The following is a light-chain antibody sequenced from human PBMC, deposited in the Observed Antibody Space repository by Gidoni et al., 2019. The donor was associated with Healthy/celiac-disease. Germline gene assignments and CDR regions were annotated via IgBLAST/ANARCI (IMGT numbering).Light chain of an antibody. CDR1: QSISSY. J-gene: IGKJ4*01. V-gene: IGKV1-39*01. CDR2: AAS. CDR3: QQSYSTPLT. Sequence: DIQMPQSPSSLSASVGDRVTITCRASQSISSYLNWYQQKPGKAPKLLIYAASSLQSGVPSRFSGSGSWTDFTLTISSLQPEDFATYYCQQSYSTPLTFXRXTKVEIK.